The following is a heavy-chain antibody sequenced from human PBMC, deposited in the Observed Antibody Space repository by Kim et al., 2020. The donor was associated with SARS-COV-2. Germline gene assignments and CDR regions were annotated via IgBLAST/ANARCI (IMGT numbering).Heavy chain of an antibody. CDR1: GGSVSSGSYY. Sequence: SETLSLTCTVSGGSVSSGSYYWSWIRQPPGKGLEWIGYIYYSGSTNYNPSLKSRVTISVDTSKNQFSLKLSSVTAADTAVYYCARGSISGSANFDYWGQGTLVTVSS. J-gene: IGHJ4*02. D-gene: IGHD1-26*01. V-gene: IGHV4-61*01. CDR3: ARGSISGSANFDY. CDR2: IYYSGST.